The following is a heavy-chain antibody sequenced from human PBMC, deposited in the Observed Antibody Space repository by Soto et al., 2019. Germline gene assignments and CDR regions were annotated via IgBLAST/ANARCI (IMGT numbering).Heavy chain of an antibody. Sequence: ASVKVSCKTSGYPFPRFEVHWIGQAPGQRPEWMGGISNAGSGNTKYSQKFQDRLTITGDKRATTVYMALSSLTSEDTATYYCARESNHYQDFFQNWGQGTQVTISS. J-gene: IGHJ4*02. CDR2: ISNAGSGNT. CDR1: GYPFPRFE. CDR3: ARESNHYQDFFQN. V-gene: IGHV1-3*01. D-gene: IGHD2-2*01.